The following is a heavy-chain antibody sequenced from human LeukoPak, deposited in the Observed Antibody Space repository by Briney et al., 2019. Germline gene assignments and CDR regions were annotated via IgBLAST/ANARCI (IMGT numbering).Heavy chain of an antibody. CDR3: ARRVYCSSTSCYKRGNWSDP. D-gene: IGHD2-2*01. V-gene: IGHV4-61*02. CDR2: IYTSGST. J-gene: IGHJ5*02. CDR1: GGSISSGSYY. Sequence: KPSQTLSLTCTATGGSISSGSYYWSWIRQPAGKGLEWIGRIYTSGSTNYNPSLKCRVTISVATSTNQFSVKLSSVPPADTAVYYCARRVYCSSTSCYKRGNWSDPWGQGTLVTVSS.